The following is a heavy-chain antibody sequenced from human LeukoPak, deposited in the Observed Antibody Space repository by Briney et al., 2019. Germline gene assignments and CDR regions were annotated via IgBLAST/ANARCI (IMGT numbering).Heavy chain of an antibody. CDR3: ASSTTIFGVITSPGDY. D-gene: IGHD3-3*01. J-gene: IGHJ4*02. V-gene: IGHV3-21*01. CDR2: ISSSSSYI. Sequence: GGSLRLSCAASGFTFSSYSMNWVRQAPGKGLEWVSSISSSSSYIYYADSVKGRFTISRDNAKNSLYLQMNSLRAEDTAVYYCASSTTIFGVITSPGDYWGQGTLVTVSS. CDR1: GFTFSSYS.